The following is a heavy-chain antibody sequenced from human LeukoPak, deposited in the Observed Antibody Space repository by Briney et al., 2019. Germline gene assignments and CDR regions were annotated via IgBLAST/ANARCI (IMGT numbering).Heavy chain of an antibody. CDR3: ARFSSSWYSFDY. V-gene: IGHV3-7*01. Sequence: GGSLTLSCAASGFTFSSYWMSWVRQAPGKGLEWVAILKQDGSEKYHVDSVKGRFTISRDNAKNSLYLQMNSLRAEDTAVYYCARFSSSWYSFDYWGQGTLVTVSS. J-gene: IGHJ4*02. D-gene: IGHD6-13*01. CDR1: GFTFSSYW. CDR2: LKQDGSEK.